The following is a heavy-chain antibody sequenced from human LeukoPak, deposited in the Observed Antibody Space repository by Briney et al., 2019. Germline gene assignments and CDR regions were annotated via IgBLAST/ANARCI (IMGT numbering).Heavy chain of an antibody. CDR1: GFTFSSYA. Sequence: GGSLRLSCAASGFTFSSYAMSWVRQAPGKGLEWVSSIVGSGGSTSYADAVKGRFTISRDNSNNTLYLQMNSLRAEDTAIYYCAKGKYYFDYWGQGTLVTVSS. V-gene: IGHV3-23*01. CDR2: IVGSGGST. J-gene: IGHJ4*02. CDR3: AKGKYYFDY.